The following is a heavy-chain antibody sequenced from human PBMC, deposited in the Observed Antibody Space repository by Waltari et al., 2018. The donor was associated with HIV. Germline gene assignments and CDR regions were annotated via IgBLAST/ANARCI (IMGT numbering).Heavy chain of an antibody. CDR2: ISAYNGQV. Sequence: QVRLAQSGTEVKKPGDSVRVSCKTSGYTFTTFAIRWVRQVPGQGLEWVGWISAYNGQVVSAQKFQGRLALSTDTSTSTVYMELRNLRSDDTAMYYCVREPFYALGNSFGYWGQGTRVIVSS. CDR3: VREPFYALGNSFGY. V-gene: IGHV1-18*01. D-gene: IGHD3-10*01. J-gene: IGHJ4*02. CDR1: GYTFTTFA.